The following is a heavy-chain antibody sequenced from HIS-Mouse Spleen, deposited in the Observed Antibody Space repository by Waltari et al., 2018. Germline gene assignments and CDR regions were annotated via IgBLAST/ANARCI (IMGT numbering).Heavy chain of an antibody. CDR2: IYYSGST. V-gene: IGHV4-39*07. Sequence: QLKLQESGPGLVTPSETLSLTCTAPCGSISSSSYYWGWIRQPPGKGLEWIGSIYYSGSTYYNPSLKSRVTISVDTSKNQFSLKLSSVTAADTAVYYCARLAAAGTYWGQGTLVTVSS. CDR1: CGSISSSSYY. J-gene: IGHJ4*02. CDR3: ARLAAAGTY. D-gene: IGHD6-13*01.